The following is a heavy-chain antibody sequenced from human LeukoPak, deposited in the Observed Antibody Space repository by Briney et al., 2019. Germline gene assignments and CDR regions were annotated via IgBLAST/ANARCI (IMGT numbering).Heavy chain of an antibody. D-gene: IGHD4-17*01. V-gene: IGHV3-74*01. CDR1: AFTFSSYW. Sequence: PGGSLRLSCAASAFTFSSYWMHWVRQAPGKGLVWVSRINTDGSSTSYADSAKGRFTISRDNAKNTLYLQMNSLRAEDTAVYYCAISPSESTGFWGQGTLVTVST. CDR3: AISPSESTGF. J-gene: IGHJ4*02. CDR2: INTDGSST.